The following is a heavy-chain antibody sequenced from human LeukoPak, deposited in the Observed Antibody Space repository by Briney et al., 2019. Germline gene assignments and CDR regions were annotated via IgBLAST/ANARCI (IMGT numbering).Heavy chain of an antibody. CDR3: ATGEYAPLRPIDY. Sequence: ASVKVSCKXSGYTFTDYYMHWVQQAPGKGLEWMGLVDPEDGETIYAEKFQGRVTITADTSTDTAYMELSSLRSEDTAVYYCATGEYAPLRPIDYWGQGTLVTVSS. D-gene: IGHD2-8*01. V-gene: IGHV1-69-2*01. CDR2: VDPEDGET. J-gene: IGHJ4*02. CDR1: GYTFTDYY.